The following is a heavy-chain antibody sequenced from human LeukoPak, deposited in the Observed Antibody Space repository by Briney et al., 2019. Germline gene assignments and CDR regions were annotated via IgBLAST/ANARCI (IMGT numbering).Heavy chain of an antibody. CDR1: GFTFSDYY. J-gene: IGHJ2*01. Sequence: GGSLRLSCAASGFTFSDYYMSWIRQAPGKGLEWVSYISSSGSTIYYADSVKGRFPISRDNAKNSLYLQMNSLRAEDTAVYYCAREGGDGYKYWDFDLWGRGTLVTVSS. CDR2: ISSSGSTI. CDR3: AREGGDGYKYWDFDL. V-gene: IGHV3-11*04. D-gene: IGHD5-24*01.